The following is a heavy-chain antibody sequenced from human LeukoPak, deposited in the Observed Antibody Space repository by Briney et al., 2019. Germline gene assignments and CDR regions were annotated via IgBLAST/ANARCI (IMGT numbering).Heavy chain of an antibody. J-gene: IGHJ4*02. D-gene: IGHD3-10*01. CDR2: IKRKSDGGTT. V-gene: IGHV3-15*01. CDR1: GFTVSDAW. Sequence: PGGSLRLSCAASGFTVSDAWMSWVRQTPGKGLEWIGRIKRKSDGGTTEYAAPVKGRFTTARDDSKNTVYLQMNSLKIDDTAMFHCATGGHYFGAWGQGALVTVSS. CDR3: ATGGHYFGA.